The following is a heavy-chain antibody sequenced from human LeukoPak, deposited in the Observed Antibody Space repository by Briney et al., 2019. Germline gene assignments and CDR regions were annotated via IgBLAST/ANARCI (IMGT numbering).Heavy chain of an antibody. CDR3: ARDLNKLPLIATIFGVVTPPSHNWFDP. Sequence: GASVKVSCKASGYTFTSYGISWVRQAPGQGLEWMGWISAYNGNTNYAQKLQGRVTMTTDTSTSTAYMELRSLRSDDTAVYYCARDLNKLPLIATIFGVVTPPSHNWFDPWGQGTLVTVSS. D-gene: IGHD3-3*01. J-gene: IGHJ5*02. V-gene: IGHV1-18*01. CDR2: ISAYNGNT. CDR1: GYTFTSYG.